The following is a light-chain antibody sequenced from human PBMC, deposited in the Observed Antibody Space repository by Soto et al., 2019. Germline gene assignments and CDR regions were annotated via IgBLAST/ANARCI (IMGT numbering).Light chain of an antibody. CDR3: HQYYSTPSRT. CDR2: WAS. V-gene: IGKV4-1*01. CDR1: QNLLYSSNNKNY. J-gene: IGKJ4*01. Sequence: DIVMTQSPDSLAVSLGERATINCKSSQNLLYSSNNKNYLAWYQQKPGQPPKLLIYWASTREAGVPDRFSGSGSATDFTLTISSLQAEDVAVYYCHQYYSTPSRTFGGGTRVEIK.